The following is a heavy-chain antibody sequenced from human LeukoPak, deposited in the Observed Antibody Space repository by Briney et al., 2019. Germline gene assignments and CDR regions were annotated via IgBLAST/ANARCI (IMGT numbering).Heavy chain of an antibody. Sequence: ASVKVSCKASGYTFTSYDINWVRQATGQGLEWMGWMNPSSGNTDYAQKFQGRVTMTRDTSTSTVYMELSSLRSEDTAVYYCARGRYSSSWYFDWGQGTLVTVSS. CDR3: ARGRYSSSWYFD. CDR2: MNPSSGNT. D-gene: IGHD6-13*01. CDR1: GYTFTSYD. V-gene: IGHV1-8*01. J-gene: IGHJ4*02.